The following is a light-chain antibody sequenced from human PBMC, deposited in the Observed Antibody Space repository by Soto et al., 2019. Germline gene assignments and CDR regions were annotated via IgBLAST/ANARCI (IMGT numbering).Light chain of an antibody. CDR3: QVWDSNTDQFFV. CDR2: DDD. Sequence: SSELTQPPSVSVAPGQTASITCGGTNIGSKIVHWYQQKPGQAPILVIYDDDDRPSGIPERFSGSNSGNTATLTISRVEAGDEADFYCQVWDSNTDQFFVFGTGTKVTVL. CDR1: NIGSKI. V-gene: IGLV3-21*02. J-gene: IGLJ1*01.